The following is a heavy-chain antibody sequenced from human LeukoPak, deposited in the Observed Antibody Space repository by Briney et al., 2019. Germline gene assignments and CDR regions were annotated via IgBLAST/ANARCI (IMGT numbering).Heavy chain of an antibody. CDR1: GGSINSYH. V-gene: IGHV4-59*12. D-gene: IGHD3-10*02. Sequence: PSETLSLTCTVSGGSINSYHWSWIRQPPGKGLEWIGYIYYSGSTNYNPSLKSRLTISVDTSKNQFSLKLSSVTAADTAVYYCARTYYVRDAFDIWGQGTMVTVSS. CDR3: ARTYYVRDAFDI. J-gene: IGHJ3*02. CDR2: IYYSGST.